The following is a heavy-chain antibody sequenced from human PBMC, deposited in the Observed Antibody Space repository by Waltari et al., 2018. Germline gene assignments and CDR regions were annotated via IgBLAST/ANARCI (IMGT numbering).Heavy chain of an antibody. D-gene: IGHD3-10*01. Sequence: EEQLLESGGGLVQPGDSLRLSCAGSGFRFSNYWMNWVRQAPGKGLVCGAGSSTDETSLSNADSVKGRFTISRDNAKNTVDLQMKRLRVDDTAVYYCARLAPRTYRSPVPGRHYYYGMDVWGQGTTVTVSS. CDR2: SSTDETSL. CDR3: ARLAPRTYRSPVPGRHYYYGMDV. V-gene: IGHV3-74*01. J-gene: IGHJ6*02. CDR1: GFRFSNYW.